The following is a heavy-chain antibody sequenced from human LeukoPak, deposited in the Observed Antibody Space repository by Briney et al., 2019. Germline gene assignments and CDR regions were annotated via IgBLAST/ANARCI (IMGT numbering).Heavy chain of an antibody. V-gene: IGHV4-39*07. J-gene: IGHJ4*02. CDR1: GGSISSTSYY. D-gene: IGHD7-27*01. Sequence: PSETLSLTCTVSGGSISSTSYYWGWIRQPPGKGLEWIGNIYYTGSTYYNPSLKSRVTISVDTSRNQFSLKLSSVTAADTAVYYCARDGDHANWGQGTLVTVSS. CDR2: IYYTGST. CDR3: ARDGDHAN.